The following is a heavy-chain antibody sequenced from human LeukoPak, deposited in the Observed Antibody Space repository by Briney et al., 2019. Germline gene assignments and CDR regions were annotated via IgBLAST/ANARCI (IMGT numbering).Heavy chain of an antibody. Sequence: PGGSLRLSCAAPGFTFSSYWMSWVRQAPGKGLEWVANIKQDGSEKYYVDSVKGRFTISRDNAKNSLYLQMNSLRAEDTAVYYCARDDWGSFDIWGQGTMVTVSS. D-gene: IGHD3-9*01. V-gene: IGHV3-7*01. CDR3: ARDDWGSFDI. J-gene: IGHJ3*02. CDR1: GFTFSSYW. CDR2: IKQDGSEK.